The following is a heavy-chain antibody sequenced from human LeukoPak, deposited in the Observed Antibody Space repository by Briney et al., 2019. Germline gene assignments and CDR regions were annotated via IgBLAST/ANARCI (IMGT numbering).Heavy chain of an antibody. J-gene: IGHJ1*01. CDR2: ISGSGGST. V-gene: IGHV3-23*01. Sequence: GGSLRLSCAASGFTFSSYAMSWVRQAPGKGLEWVSAISGSGGSTYYADSVKGRFTISRDNSKNTLYLQMNSLRAEDTVVYYCAKARESEYFQHWGQGTLVTVSS. CDR1: GFTFSSYA. CDR3: AKARESEYFQH.